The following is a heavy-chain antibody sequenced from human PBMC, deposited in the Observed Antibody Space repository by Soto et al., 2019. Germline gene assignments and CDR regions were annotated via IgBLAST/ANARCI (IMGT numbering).Heavy chain of an antibody. Sequence: SLRLSCAVSGFSFSAYGMSWVRRAPGKGLEWISFISGGGGTIYYADSVKGRFISSRDNSKSTLYLQMTSLSVDDTAVYYCAKDRGNGDTPNIYSYYGIEVWGQGTTVTVSS. CDR1: GFSFSAYG. CDR2: ISGGGGTI. V-gene: IGHV3-23*01. D-gene: IGHD2-21*02. J-gene: IGHJ6*02. CDR3: AKDRGNGDTPNIYSYYGIEV.